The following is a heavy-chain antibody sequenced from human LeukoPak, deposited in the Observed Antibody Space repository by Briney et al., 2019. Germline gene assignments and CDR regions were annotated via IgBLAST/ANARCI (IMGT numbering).Heavy chain of an antibody. CDR3: TRDLGHFSDSSVFFDY. J-gene: IGHJ4*02. Sequence: ASVKVSCKASGYTFTDFGISWVRQAPGQGLEWMAWISAYNGNSKSAQRFQGRVTMTTDISMNIAYMELRSLRSDDTAVFYCTRDLGHFSDSSVFFDYWGQGTLVTVSS. CDR1: GYTFTDFG. D-gene: IGHD3-22*01. CDR2: ISAYNGNS. V-gene: IGHV1-18*01.